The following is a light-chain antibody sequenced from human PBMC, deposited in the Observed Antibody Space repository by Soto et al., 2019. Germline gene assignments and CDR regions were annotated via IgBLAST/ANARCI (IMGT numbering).Light chain of an antibody. V-gene: IGKV1-39*01. CDR2: TTS. Sequence: DIQMTQSPSSLSAYVGDRATITCRASQSIRSSLNWYQQKPGKAPNLLIYTTSNLESGVPSRFSGSGSGTDFTLTISRLQPEDFATYFCQQGYSRPRTFGQGTKVDIK. CDR3: QQGYSRPRT. J-gene: IGKJ1*01. CDR1: QSIRSS.